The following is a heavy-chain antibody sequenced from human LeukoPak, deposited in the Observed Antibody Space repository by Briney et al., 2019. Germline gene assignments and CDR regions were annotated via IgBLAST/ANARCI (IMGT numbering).Heavy chain of an antibody. CDR1: GGSFSGYY. J-gene: IGHJ6*03. CDR2: INHSGST. V-gene: IGHV4-34*01. Sequence: SETLSLTCAVYGGSFSGYYWSWIRQPPGKGLEWIGEINHSGSTNYNPSLKSRVTISVDTFKNQFSLKLSSVTAADTAVYYCARLGFYYYYMDVWGKGTTVTISS. CDR3: ARLGFYYYYMDV.